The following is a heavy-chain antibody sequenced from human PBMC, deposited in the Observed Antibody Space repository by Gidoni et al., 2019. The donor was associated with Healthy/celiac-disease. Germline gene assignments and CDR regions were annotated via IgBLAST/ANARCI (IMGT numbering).Heavy chain of an antibody. V-gene: IGHV1-46*01. J-gene: IGHJ6*02. CDR2: INPSGGST. CDR1: GYTFTSYY. CDR3: ARNQQYCGGDCYSYYYYGMDV. Sequence: QVQLVQSGAEVKKPGASVKVSCKASGYTFTSYYMHWVRQAPGQGLAWMGIINPSGGSTSYAQKFQGRVTMTRDTSTSTVYMELSSLRSEDTAVYYCARNQQYCGGDCYSYYYYGMDVWGQGTTVTVSS. D-gene: IGHD2-21*02.